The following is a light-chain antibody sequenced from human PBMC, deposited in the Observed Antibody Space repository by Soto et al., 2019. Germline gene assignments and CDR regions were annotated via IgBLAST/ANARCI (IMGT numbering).Light chain of an antibody. CDR3: SSYTTSSTLVV. V-gene: IGLV2-14*01. Sequence: QSALTQPASVSGTPGQTINISCTGTSSDVGSYNYVSCYQQYPGTAPKLMIYDVSNRPSGVSYRFSGSTSGNTASLTISGLQAEDGDDYYGSSYTTSSTLVVFGGGTKLTVL. CDR1: SSDVGSYNY. CDR2: DVS. J-gene: IGLJ2*01.